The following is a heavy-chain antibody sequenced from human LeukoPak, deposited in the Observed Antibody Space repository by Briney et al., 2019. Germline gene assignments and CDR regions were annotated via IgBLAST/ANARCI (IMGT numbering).Heavy chain of an antibody. Sequence: GGSLRLSCAASGFTFSSYAMSWVRQAPEKGLEWVSHMSGSGGGTYYADSVKGRFTISRDNSKNTLYLQMNSLRAEDTAVYYCAKDSSGWYGGFVGYWGQGTLVTVSS. D-gene: IGHD6-19*01. J-gene: IGHJ4*02. CDR2: MSGSGGGT. CDR3: AKDSSGWYGGFVGY. V-gene: IGHV3-23*01. CDR1: GFTFSSYA.